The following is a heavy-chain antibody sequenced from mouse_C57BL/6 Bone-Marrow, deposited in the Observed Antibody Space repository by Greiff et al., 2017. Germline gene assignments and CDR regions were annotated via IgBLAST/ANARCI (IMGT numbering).Heavy chain of an antibody. V-gene: IGHV1-20*01. D-gene: IGHD2-12*01. Sequence: EVKLMESGPELVKPGASVKISCKASGYSFTGYFMNWVMQSHGKSLEWIGRINPYNGDTFYNQKFKGKATLTVDKSSSTAHMELRSLTSEGAAVYYCARSGYEGFAYWGQGTLVTVSA. CDR2: INPYNGDT. J-gene: IGHJ3*01. CDR1: GYSFTGYF. CDR3: ARSGYEGFAY.